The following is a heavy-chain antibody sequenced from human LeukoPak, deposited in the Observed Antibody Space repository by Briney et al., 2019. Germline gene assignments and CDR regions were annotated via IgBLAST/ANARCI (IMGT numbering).Heavy chain of an antibody. V-gene: IGHV3-23*01. CDR3: APSGSYPRGAFDY. Sequence: PGGSLRLSCAASGFTFSSYAMSWVRQAPGKGLEWVSAISGSGGSTYYADSVKGRFTISRDNSKNTLYLQMNSLRAEDTAVYYCAPSGSYPRGAFDYWGPGTLVTVSS. CDR2: ISGSGGST. J-gene: IGHJ4*02. D-gene: IGHD1-26*01. CDR1: GFTFSSYA.